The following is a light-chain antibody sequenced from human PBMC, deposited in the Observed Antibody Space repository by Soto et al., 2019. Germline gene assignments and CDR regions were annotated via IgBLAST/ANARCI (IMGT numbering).Light chain of an antibody. CDR2: GAS. CDR1: QSVSSSY. CDR3: QVYGPSPPIT. Sequence: EIVLTQSPGTLSLSPGERATLSCRAIQSVSSSYLAWYQQKPGQAPRLLIYGASSRATGIPDRFSGSGSGADFTLTISRLEPEDFAVYYCQVYGPSPPITFGQGTRLEIK. J-gene: IGKJ5*01. V-gene: IGKV3-20*01.